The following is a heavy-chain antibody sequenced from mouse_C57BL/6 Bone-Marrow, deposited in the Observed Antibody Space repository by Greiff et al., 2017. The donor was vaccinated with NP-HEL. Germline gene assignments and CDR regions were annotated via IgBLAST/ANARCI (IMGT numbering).Heavy chain of an antibody. J-gene: IGHJ2*01. V-gene: IGHV1-64*01. Sequence: QVQLQQSGAELVKPGASVKLSCKASGYTFTSYWMHWVKQRPGQGLEWIGMIHPNSGSTNYNEKFKSKATLTVDKSSSTAYMQLSSLTSEDSAVYYCARGVVASYYFDYWGQGTTLTVSS. CDR2: IHPNSGST. CDR3: ARGVVASYYFDY. CDR1: GYTFTSYW. D-gene: IGHD1-1*01.